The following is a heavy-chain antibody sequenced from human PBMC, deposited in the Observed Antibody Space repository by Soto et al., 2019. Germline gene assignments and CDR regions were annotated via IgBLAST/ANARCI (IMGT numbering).Heavy chain of an antibody. V-gene: IGHV4-34*01. CDR1: GDSVTSHY. Sequence: SETLSLTWSFSGDSVTSHYLTWIRQPPEKGLEWIGEINHSGSTNYNPSLKSRVTISVDTSKNQFSLKLSSVTAADTAVYYCARGRRGIQLWLRYGMDVWGQGTTVTVSS. J-gene: IGHJ6*02. D-gene: IGHD5-18*01. CDR2: INHSGST. CDR3: ARGRRGIQLWLRYGMDV.